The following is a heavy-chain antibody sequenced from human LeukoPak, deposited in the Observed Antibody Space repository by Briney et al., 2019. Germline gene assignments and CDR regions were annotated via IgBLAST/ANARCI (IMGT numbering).Heavy chain of an antibody. CDR1: GFTFSTYG. CDR2: IYSGDST. CDR3: ARDTAMGGFDY. Sequence: GRSLRLSCAASGFTFSTYGMHWVRQAPGKGLEWVSVIYSGDSTYSADSVKGRFTISRDNSKNTLYLQMNSLRAEDTAVYYCARDTAMGGFDYWGQGTLVTVSS. J-gene: IGHJ4*02. D-gene: IGHD5-18*01. V-gene: IGHV3-66*01.